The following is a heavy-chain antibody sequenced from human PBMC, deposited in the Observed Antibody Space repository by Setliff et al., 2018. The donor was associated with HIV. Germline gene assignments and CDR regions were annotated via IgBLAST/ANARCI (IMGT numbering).Heavy chain of an antibody. V-gene: IGHV3-33*06. CDR2: IWFDGSNK. J-gene: IGHJ6*02. D-gene: IGHD2-2*01. CDR1: RFTFSNYG. Sequence: GGSLRLSCAASRFTFSNYGMHWVRQAPGKGLEWVAVIWFDGSNKYYADSVKGRFTISRDNSKNTLYLQMNSLRAEDTAVYYCAKDTLEYCSSINCLGSYGMDVWGQGTTVTVSS. CDR3: AKDTLEYCSSINCLGSYGMDV.